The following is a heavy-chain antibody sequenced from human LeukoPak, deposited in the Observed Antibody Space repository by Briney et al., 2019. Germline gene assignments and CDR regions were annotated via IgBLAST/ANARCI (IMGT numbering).Heavy chain of an antibody. CDR1: GYTFTSYA. D-gene: IGHD2-2*01. J-gene: IGHJ6*04. V-gene: IGHV1-3*01. Sequence: GASVKVSCKASGYTFTSYAMHWVRQAPGQRLEWMGWINAGNGNTKYSQKFQGRVTITRDTSASTAYMELGSLRSEDTAVYYCARDRGSSTSRTYNYYYGMDVWGKGTTVTVSS. CDR2: INAGNGNT. CDR3: ARDRGSSTSRTYNYYYGMDV.